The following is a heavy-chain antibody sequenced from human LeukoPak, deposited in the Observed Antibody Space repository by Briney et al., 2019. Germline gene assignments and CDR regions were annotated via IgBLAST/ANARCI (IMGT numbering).Heavy chain of an antibody. Sequence: SQTLSLTCTVSGGSVSSSGHYWRWVRQLPGKGLEWIGYIYYTGSTYYNPSLKSRLTISEDRSKNQFSLRLTSVTAADTALYYCARAMRDYYDSSGYYYSAFDIWGQGTMVTVSS. CDR2: IYYTGST. CDR3: ARAMRDYYDSSGYYYSAFDI. CDR1: GGSVSSSGHY. V-gene: IGHV4-31*03. D-gene: IGHD3-22*01. J-gene: IGHJ3*02.